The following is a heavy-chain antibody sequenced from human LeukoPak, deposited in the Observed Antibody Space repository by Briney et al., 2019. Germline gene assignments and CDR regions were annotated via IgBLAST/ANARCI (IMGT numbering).Heavy chain of an antibody. Sequence: PSETLSLTCTVSGGSISSYYWSWIRQPPGKGLEWIGYIYYSGSTNYNPSLKSRVTISVDTSKNQFSLKLSSVTAADTAVYYCARRNSLRYGDYYYGMDVWGQGTTVTVSS. D-gene: IGHD4-17*01. CDR1: GGSISSYY. V-gene: IGHV4-59*08. J-gene: IGHJ6*02. CDR2: IYYSGST. CDR3: ARRNSLRYGDYYYGMDV.